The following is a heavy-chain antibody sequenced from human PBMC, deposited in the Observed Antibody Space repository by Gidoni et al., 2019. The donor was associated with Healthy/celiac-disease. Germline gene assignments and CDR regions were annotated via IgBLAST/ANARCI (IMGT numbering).Heavy chain of an antibody. Sequence: QVQLVQSGAEVKKPGSSVKVFCKASGGTFSSYAISWVRQAPGQGLEWMGGIIPIFGTANYAQKFQGRVTITADESTSTAYMELSSLRSEDTAVYYCVCAAPSVPRHKVDYGDHALHYWGQGTLVTVSS. CDR3: VCAAPSVPRHKVDYGDHALHY. CDR2: IIPIFGTA. CDR1: GGTFSSYA. J-gene: IGHJ4*02. D-gene: IGHD4-17*01. V-gene: IGHV1-69*01.